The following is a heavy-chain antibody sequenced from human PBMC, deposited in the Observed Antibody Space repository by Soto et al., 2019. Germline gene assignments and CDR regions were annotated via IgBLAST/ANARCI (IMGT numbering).Heavy chain of an antibody. D-gene: IGHD3-3*01. CDR3: TSLPNIAGGVGVRYLDL. CDR2: IRNKVNKYAT. V-gene: IGHV3-73*02. J-gene: IGHJ2*01. Sequence: EVQLVESGGGLVQPGGSLRLSCAASGFTFSGSAMHWVRQASGRGLEWIGRIRNKVNKYATVYAASVTGRFTIFRDDSKNTAYLQMNNLNTGDTAVYDCTSLPNIAGGVGVRYLDLWGRGTLVTVSS. CDR1: GFTFSGSA.